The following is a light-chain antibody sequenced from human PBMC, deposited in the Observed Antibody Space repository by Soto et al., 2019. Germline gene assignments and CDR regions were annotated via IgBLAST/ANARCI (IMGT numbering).Light chain of an antibody. V-gene: IGKV1-5*03. Sequence: IQLTQSPSSLSASVGDRVAITCRASQTISNWLAWYQQKPGKGPKLLIYKASSLESGVPSRFSGSESGTDFTLTISSLQPEDFATYYCQQSYSTPRTFGQGTKVDIK. J-gene: IGKJ1*01. CDR3: QQSYSTPRT. CDR1: QTISNW. CDR2: KAS.